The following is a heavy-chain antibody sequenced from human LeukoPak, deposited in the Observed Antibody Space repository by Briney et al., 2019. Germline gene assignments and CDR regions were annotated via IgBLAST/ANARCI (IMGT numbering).Heavy chain of an antibody. Sequence: GGSLRLSCAASGFAFSAYGMDWVRQAPGKGLEWVAVTWHDGTNKYYADSVKGRFTISRDNSKNTLYLQMDSLRAADTAVYYCARGGPNWPSEPFDIWGQGTMVTVS. V-gene: IGHV3-33*01. CDR2: TWHDGTNK. CDR1: GFAFSAYG. J-gene: IGHJ3*02. D-gene: IGHD1-1*01. CDR3: ARGGPNWPSEPFDI.